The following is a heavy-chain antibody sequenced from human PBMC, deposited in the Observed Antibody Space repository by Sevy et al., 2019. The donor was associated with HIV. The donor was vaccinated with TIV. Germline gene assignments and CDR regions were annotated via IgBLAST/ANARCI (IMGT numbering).Heavy chain of an antibody. CDR2: INPSGGST. Sequence: ASVKVSCKASGYTFTSYYMHWVRQAPGQGLEWMGIINPSGGSTSYSQKFQGRVTMTRDTSTSTVYMELSSLRSEDTAVYYCARGDITMVRGVSIKGDYYYYGMDVWGQGTTVTVSS. CDR3: ARGDITMVRGVSIKGDYYYYGMDV. D-gene: IGHD3-10*01. J-gene: IGHJ6*02. CDR1: GYTFTSYY. V-gene: IGHV1-46*01.